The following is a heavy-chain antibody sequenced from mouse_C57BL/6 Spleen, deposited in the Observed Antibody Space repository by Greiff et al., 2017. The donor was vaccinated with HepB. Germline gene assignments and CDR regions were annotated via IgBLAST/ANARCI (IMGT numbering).Heavy chain of an antibody. D-gene: IGHD1-1*01. CDR2: INPYNGDT. CDR3: ARRMGDYYGSSYSY. CDR1: GYSFTGYF. Sequence: EVKLQESGPELVKPGDSVKISCKASGYSFTGYFMNWVMQSHGKSLEWIGRINPYNGDTFYNQKFKGKATLTVDKSSSTAHMELRSLTSEDSAVYYCARRMGDYYGSSYSYWGQGTLVTVSA. V-gene: IGHV1-20*01. J-gene: IGHJ3*01.